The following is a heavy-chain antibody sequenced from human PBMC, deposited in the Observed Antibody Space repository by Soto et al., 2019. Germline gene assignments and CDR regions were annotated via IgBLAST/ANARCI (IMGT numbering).Heavy chain of an antibody. CDR1: GFRFSTYW. J-gene: IGHJ6*02. D-gene: IGHD2-2*01. V-gene: IGHV3-74*01. CDR2: INRDGSTT. CDR3: SRDNEYALDV. Sequence: PSCRASGFRFSTYWMHLVRQAPGKGLVWVSHINRDGSTTSGADSVKGRFTISRDNGKNTLYLQLNSLRAEDTAVYYCSRDNEYALDVWGQGTAVTVSS.